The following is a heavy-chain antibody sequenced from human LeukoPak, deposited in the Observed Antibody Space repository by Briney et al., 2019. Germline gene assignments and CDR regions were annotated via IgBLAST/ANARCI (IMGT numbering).Heavy chain of an antibody. CDR1: DDSITMYY. V-gene: IGHV4-59*01. Sequence: SETLSLTCSVSDDSITMYYWTWIRQPPGKGLEWIGYVDHTGSTNFNPSLNGRVSISRDTTNNLFSLRLRSVTAADTAVYFCARGRVSSSSWSSTYYYYFYMDVWGKGTTVTVSS. CDR2: VDHTGST. D-gene: IGHD6-13*01. CDR3: ARGRVSSSSWSSTYYYYFYMDV. J-gene: IGHJ6*03.